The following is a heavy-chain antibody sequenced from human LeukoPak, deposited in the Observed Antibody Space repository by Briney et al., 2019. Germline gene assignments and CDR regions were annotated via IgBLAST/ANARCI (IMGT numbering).Heavy chain of an antibody. Sequence: PGGSLRLSCVASTFTFHTYWMTWVRQAPGKGLEWVANIKQDGRAKFYVDSVKGRFTISRDNAKSSLYLQMNSLRAEDTAVYYCARVNLRISTMDVWGKGTTITVSS. CDR2: IKQDGRAK. D-gene: IGHD3-3*02. CDR1: TFTFHTYW. J-gene: IGHJ6*03. V-gene: IGHV3-7*01. CDR3: ARVNLRISTMDV.